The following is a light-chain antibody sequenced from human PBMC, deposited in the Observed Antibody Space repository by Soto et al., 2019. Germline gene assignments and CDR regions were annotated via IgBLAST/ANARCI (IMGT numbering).Light chain of an antibody. J-gene: IGKJ1*01. CDR3: QKYNSGPRT. CDR2: GAS. CDR1: QSVSTN. Sequence: EIVMTQSPATLSASPGDRATISCRASQSVSTNLAWYQQKPGQAPMLLIYGASTRHTGIPSRFSGSGSGTEFTLTISSLQPEDFAVYYCQKYNSGPRTFGQGTKVEIK. V-gene: IGKV3-15*01.